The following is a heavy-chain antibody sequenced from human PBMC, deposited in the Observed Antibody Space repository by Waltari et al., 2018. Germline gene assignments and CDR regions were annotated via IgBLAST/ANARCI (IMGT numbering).Heavy chain of an antibody. Sequence: QVQLQESGPGLVKPSQTLSLTCTVSGGSISRGGYYWSWIRQHPGKGLEWIGYIYYSGSTYYNPSLKSRVTISVDTSKNQFSLKLSSVTAADTAVYYCARASVDGFGELLIPFDYWGQGTLVTVSS. D-gene: IGHD3-10*01. CDR2: IYYSGST. CDR3: ARASVDGFGELLIPFDY. J-gene: IGHJ4*02. CDR1: GGSISRGGYY. V-gene: IGHV4-31*03.